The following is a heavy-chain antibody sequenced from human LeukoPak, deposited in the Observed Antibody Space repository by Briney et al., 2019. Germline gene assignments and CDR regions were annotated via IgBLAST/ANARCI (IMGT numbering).Heavy chain of an antibody. V-gene: IGHV3-53*01. J-gene: IGHJ4*02. CDR2: IHTGGNT. CDR1: GFSVRSNY. Sequence: GGSLRLSCAASGFSVRSNYVNWVRHAPGKGLEWVSVIHTGGNTDYADAVKGRCTVSRNNSQNTIYLHMNSLRAEDTAVYYCTGGTAYSGYGGYWGQGTLVTVSS. CDR3: TGGTAYSGYGGY. D-gene: IGHD6-25*01.